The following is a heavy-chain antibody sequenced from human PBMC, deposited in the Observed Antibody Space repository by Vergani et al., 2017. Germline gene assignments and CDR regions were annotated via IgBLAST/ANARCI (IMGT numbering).Heavy chain of an antibody. Sequence: EVQLLESGGGLVQPGGSLRLSCAASGFTFSSYAMSWVRQAPGKGLEWVSAISGSGGSTYYADSVKGRFTISRDNSKNTLYLQMNSLRAEVTAVYYCASPFLGDLYYFDYWGQGTLVTVSS. D-gene: IGHD3-16*01. V-gene: IGHV3-23*01. CDR3: ASPFLGDLYYFDY. CDR1: GFTFSSYA. J-gene: IGHJ4*02. CDR2: ISGSGGST.